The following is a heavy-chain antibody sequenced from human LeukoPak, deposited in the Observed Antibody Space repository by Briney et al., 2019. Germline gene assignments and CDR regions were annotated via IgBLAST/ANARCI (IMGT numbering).Heavy chain of an antibody. D-gene: IGHD5-12*01. Sequence: ASVKVSCKVSGYTLTELSMHWVRQAPGKGLEWMGGFDPEDGETIYAQKFQGRVTVTEDTSTDAAYVELSSLRSEDTAVYYCARRKRGYVYGNNWFDPWGQGTLVTVSS. V-gene: IGHV1-24*01. CDR1: GYTLTELS. CDR2: FDPEDGET. CDR3: ARRKRGYVYGNNWFDP. J-gene: IGHJ5*02.